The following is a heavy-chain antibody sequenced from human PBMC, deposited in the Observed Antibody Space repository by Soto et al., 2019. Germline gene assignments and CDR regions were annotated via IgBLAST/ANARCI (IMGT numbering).Heavy chain of an antibody. D-gene: IGHD2-15*01. V-gene: IGHV4-30-4*08. CDR1: CGSISRCDYY. J-gene: IGHJ6*02. Sequence: SETLSLTCTFSCGSISRCDYYGIWIRQPQGKGLEWIGYICYSGSNYYNPSLKSPDSISVDTSKNHFSLKLSSVTAADTEVYYCARGGTGLAATNYYYGMDVWGQGTTVT. CDR3: ARGGTGLAATNYYYGMDV. CDR2: ICYSGSN.